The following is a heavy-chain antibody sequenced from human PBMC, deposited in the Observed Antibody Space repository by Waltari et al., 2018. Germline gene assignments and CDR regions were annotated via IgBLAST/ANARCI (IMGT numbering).Heavy chain of an antibody. D-gene: IGHD1-1*01. Sequence: QLQLQESGPGLVKPSGSLSLLLPVSGDSMSTSDYWSWVRQPPGKGRGWVGQVHGDGKTNYNPSCAGRVTMSLDTSTYHFALKLTSATAADTALYYCARDRGRGLYLDTWGQGTLVTVSP. CDR2: VHGDGKT. CDR1: GDSMSTSDY. CDR3: ARDRGRGLYLDT. J-gene: IGHJ4*02. V-gene: IGHV4-4*02.